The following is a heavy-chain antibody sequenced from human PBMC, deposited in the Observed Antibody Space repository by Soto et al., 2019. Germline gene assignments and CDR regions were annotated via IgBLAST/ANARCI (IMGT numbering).Heavy chain of an antibody. D-gene: IGHD2-2*01. CDR3: AKDRGYCSSQICFNIHEFDY. V-gene: IGHV3-30*18. Sequence: QPGGSLRLSCAASGFTFTTYGMNWVRQAPGKGLEWVAVISYDGSNKLYADSVRGRFAISRDNSKNTLYLQMDSLRPEDTAVYYCAKDRGYCSSQICFNIHEFDYWGQGAPVTVSS. J-gene: IGHJ4*02. CDR1: GFTFTTYG. CDR2: ISYDGSNK.